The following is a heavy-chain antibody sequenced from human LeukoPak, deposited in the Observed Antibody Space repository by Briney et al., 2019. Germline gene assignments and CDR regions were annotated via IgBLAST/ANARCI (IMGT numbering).Heavy chain of an antibody. CDR3: ARGPLEYCSGGSCYSGRNWFDP. Sequence: ASVKVSCKASGYTFTGYYLHWVRQAPGQGLEWMGWINPNTGGTNYAQNFQGRVTMTRDTSISTAYIQLTRLRSDDTAVYYCARGPLEYCSGGSCYSGRNWFDPWGQGTLVTVSS. CDR2: INPNTGGT. D-gene: IGHD2-15*01. J-gene: IGHJ5*02. CDR1: GYTFTGYY. V-gene: IGHV1-2*02.